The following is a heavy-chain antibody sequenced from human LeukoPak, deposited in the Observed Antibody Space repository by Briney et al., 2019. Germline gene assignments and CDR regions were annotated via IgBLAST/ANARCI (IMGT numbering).Heavy chain of an antibody. V-gene: IGHV4-59*08. J-gene: IGHJ4*02. CDR3: ARHVGIHLWSLYFDY. D-gene: IGHD5-18*01. CDR1: GGSISSYY. Sequence: SETLSLTCIVSGGSISSYYWSWIRQPPGKGLEWIGYIYSSGSTDYNPSLKSRATISLDTSNHQFSLKLTSVAAADTAVYYCARHVGIHLWSLYFDYWGQGSLVTVSS. CDR2: IYSSGST.